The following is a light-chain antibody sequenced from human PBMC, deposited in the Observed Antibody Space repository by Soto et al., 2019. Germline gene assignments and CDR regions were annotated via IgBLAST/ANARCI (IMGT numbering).Light chain of an antibody. J-gene: IGKJ4*01. CDR1: QTVASN. Sequence: VATMSLVDMSVNPEGRDTLSCRASQTVASNLAWYQQKPGQAPRVVIHGASTRATDVPARFSGSGSGTEFTLTISCFQSEDIVRYCCHDSAILPRPFGEGAMVAI. V-gene: IGKV3-15*01. CDR2: GAS. CDR3: HDSAILPRP.